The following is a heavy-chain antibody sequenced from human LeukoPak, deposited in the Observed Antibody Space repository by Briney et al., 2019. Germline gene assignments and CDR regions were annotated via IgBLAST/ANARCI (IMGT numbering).Heavy chain of an antibody. CDR2: ISSSSSTI. CDR1: GFTFSSYS. Sequence: GGSLRLSCAASGFTFSSYSMNWVRQAPGKGLEWVSYISSSSSTIYYADSVKGRFTISGDNAKNSLYLQMKSLRAEDTAVYYCARDQDWSSDYWGQGTLVTVSS. CDR3: ARDQDWSSDY. V-gene: IGHV3-48*01. D-gene: IGHD3/OR15-3a*01. J-gene: IGHJ4*02.